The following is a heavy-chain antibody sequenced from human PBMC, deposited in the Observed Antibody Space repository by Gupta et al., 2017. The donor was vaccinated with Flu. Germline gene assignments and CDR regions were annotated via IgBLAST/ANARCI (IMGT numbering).Heavy chain of an antibody. Sequence: VQLVQSGTDVKKPGASLKVSCEASGYTFTDYYIHWVRKAPGQGLEWVGRVNPHSGSTNFERKFQGRVTLSMDTSISTAYMELTRLRSDDTAVYYCAREKFCSTASCYRWFDPWVQGTLV. J-gene: IGHJ5*02. CDR3: AREKFCSTASCYRWFDP. CDR2: VNPHSGST. D-gene: IGHD2-2*02. CDR1: GYTFTDYY. V-gene: IGHV1-2*06.